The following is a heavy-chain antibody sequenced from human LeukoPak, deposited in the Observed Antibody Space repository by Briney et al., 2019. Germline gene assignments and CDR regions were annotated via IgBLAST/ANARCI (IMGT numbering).Heavy chain of an antibody. V-gene: IGHV4-59*01. Sequence: SETLSLTCTVSGGSISSYYWSWIRQPPGKGLEWIGYIYYSGGTNYNPSLKSRVTISVDTSKNQFSLKLSSVTAADTAVYYCARDRSSSWYELDYWGQGTLVTVSS. CDR3: ARDRSSSWYELDY. J-gene: IGHJ4*02. CDR1: GGSISSYY. D-gene: IGHD6-13*01. CDR2: IYYSGGT.